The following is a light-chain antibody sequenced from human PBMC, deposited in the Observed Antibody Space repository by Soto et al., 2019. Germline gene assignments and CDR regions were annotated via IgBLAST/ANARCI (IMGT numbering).Light chain of an antibody. J-gene: IGKJ1*01. V-gene: IGKV1-5*03. CDR3: HQYYNFRRT. CDR2: KAS. Sequence: DIQLTQSPSTLSASVGDRVTITCRASQSINGWLAWYQQKPGQAPNLLIYKASTLESGVPSRFSGSESGTEFTLTVSSLQRDDFATYYCHQYYNFRRTVGQGTKVDIK. CDR1: QSINGW.